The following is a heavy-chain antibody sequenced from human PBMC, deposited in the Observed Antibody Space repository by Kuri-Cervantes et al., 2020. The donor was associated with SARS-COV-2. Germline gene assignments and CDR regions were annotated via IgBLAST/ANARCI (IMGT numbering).Heavy chain of an antibody. CDR1: GYSFTSYW. V-gene: IGHV5-51*01. CDR2: IYPGDSDT. D-gene: IGHD2-2*01. Sequence: KVSCKGSGYSFTSYWIGWVRQMPGKGLEWMGIIYPGDSDTRYSPSFQGQVTISADKSISIAYLQWSSLKASDTAMYYCARPSDYCSSTSCLDYWGQGTLVTVSS. J-gene: IGHJ4*02. CDR3: ARPSDYCSSTSCLDY.